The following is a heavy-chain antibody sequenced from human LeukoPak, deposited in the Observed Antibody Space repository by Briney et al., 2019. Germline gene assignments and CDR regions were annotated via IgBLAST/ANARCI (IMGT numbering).Heavy chain of an antibody. D-gene: IGHD3-10*02. CDR2: IKQDGSEK. Sequence: GGSLRLSCAASGFTFSSYAMTWVRQAPGKGLEWVANIKQDGSEKYYVDSVKGRFTISRDNAKNSLYLQMNSLRAEDTAVYYCAELGITMIGGVWGKGTAVTISS. V-gene: IGHV3-7*01. CDR3: AELGITMIGGV. J-gene: IGHJ6*04. CDR1: GFTFSSYA.